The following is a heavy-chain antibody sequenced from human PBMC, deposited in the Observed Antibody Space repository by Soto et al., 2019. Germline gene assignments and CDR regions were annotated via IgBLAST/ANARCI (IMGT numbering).Heavy chain of an antibody. CDR2: INAGNSNT. D-gene: IGHD1-20*01. Sequence: ASVKVSCTSSGYTFTSYDLHCVRPGPAQRLEGVGSINAGNSNTKYSQKFLGRVTINRDTSAGTAYVELSSLRSEDTAVYYCARDKITPLLAYWGQGTLVTASS. V-gene: IGHV1-3*01. CDR1: GYTFTSYD. CDR3: ARDKITPLLAY. J-gene: IGHJ4*02.